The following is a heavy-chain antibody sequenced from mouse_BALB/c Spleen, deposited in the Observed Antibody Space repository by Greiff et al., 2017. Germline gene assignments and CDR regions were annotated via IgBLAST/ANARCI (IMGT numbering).Heavy chain of an antibody. CDR1: GFTFSSFG. Sequence: EVQRVESGVGLVQPGGSRKLSCAASGFTFSSFGMHWVRQAPEKGLEWVAYISSGSSTIYYADTVKGRFTISRDNPKNTLFLQMTSLRSEDTAMYYCAREYDYDYAMDYWGQGTSVTVSS. CDR2: ISSGSSTI. D-gene: IGHD2-4*01. J-gene: IGHJ4*01. CDR3: AREYDYDYAMDY. V-gene: IGHV5-17*02.